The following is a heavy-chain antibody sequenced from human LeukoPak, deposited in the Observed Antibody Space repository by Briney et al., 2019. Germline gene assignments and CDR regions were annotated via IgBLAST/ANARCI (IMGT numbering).Heavy chain of an antibody. V-gene: IGHV4-59*01. Sequence: KPSETLSLTCSVSGGSISSNYWSWIRQPPGKGLEWIGSIYYSGSTNYNPSLKSRVTISVDTSKNQFSLKLSSVTAADTAVYYCARVQQQLLPFDYWGQGILVTVSS. CDR1: GGSISSNY. D-gene: IGHD6-13*01. CDR3: ARVQQQLLPFDY. J-gene: IGHJ4*02. CDR2: IYYSGST.